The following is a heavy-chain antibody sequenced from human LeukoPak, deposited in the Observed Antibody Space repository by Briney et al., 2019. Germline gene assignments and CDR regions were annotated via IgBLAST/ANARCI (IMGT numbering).Heavy chain of an antibody. J-gene: IGHJ4*02. V-gene: IGHV4-59*01. CDR1: GGSISSYY. CDR3: ARSYGSGPQDY. CDR2: IYYSGST. D-gene: IGHD3-10*01. Sequence: SETLSLTCTVSGGSISSYYWSWIRQPPGKGLEWIGYIYYSGSTNYNPSLKSRVTISVDTSKNQFSLKLSSATAADTAVCYCARSYGSGPQDYWGQGTLVTVSS.